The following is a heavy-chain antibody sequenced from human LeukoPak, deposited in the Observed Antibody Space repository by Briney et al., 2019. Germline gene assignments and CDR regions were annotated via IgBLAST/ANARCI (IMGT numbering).Heavy chain of an antibody. CDR1: GFTLSNYW. Sequence: GWSLRLPCAASGFTLSNYWMNWVRQAPGKGLQWVANIKQDGSDKYYVDSVKGRFTISRDNAKNSLNLQMSSLRAEDTAVYYCAREGLWVGPDSGKTRHPYWEIWGQGTMVTVSS. J-gene: IGHJ3*02. CDR2: IKQDGSDK. D-gene: IGHD2-21*01. V-gene: IGHV3-7*04. CDR3: AREGLWVGPDSGKTRHPYWEI.